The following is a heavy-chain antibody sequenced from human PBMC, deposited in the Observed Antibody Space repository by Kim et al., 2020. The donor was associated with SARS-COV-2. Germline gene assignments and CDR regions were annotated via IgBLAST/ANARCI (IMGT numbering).Heavy chain of an antibody. V-gene: IGHV3-9*01. Sequence: GGSLRLSCAASGFTFDDYAMHWVRQAPGKGLEWVSGISWNSGSIGYADSVKGRFTTSRDNAKNSLYLQMNSLRAEDTALYYCAKVFGVGATLNHFDYWRQGTLVTVSS. CDR3: AKVFGVGATLNHFDY. CDR1: GFTFDDYA. J-gene: IGHJ4*02. D-gene: IGHD1-26*01. CDR2: ISWNSGSI.